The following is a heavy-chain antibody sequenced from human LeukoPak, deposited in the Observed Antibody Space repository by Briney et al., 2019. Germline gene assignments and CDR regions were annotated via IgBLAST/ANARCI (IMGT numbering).Heavy chain of an antibody. J-gene: IGHJ4*02. CDR3: ARPPFSVVVTAISVYFDY. D-gene: IGHD2-21*02. Sequence: GRSLRLSCAASGFTFSSYGMHWVRQAPGKGLEWVAVISYDGSNKYYADSVKGRFTISRDNSKNTLYLQMNSLRAEDTAVYYCARPPFSVVVTAISVYFDYWGQGTLVTVSS. CDR1: GFTFSSYG. V-gene: IGHV3-30*03. CDR2: ISYDGSNK.